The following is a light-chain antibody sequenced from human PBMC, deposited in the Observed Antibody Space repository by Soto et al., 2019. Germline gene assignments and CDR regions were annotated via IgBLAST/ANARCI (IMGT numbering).Light chain of an antibody. CDR1: QSVSNNF. Sequence: EIVLTQSPGTLSLSPGEGATLSCRASQSVSNNFVAWYQQRPGKAPRLLIYGSSSRASGILDRFSGSGSGTDFTLTISRLEPEDFAVYYCQQYCCSLLSFGGGTKVEIK. CDR2: GSS. V-gene: IGKV3-20*01. CDR3: QQYCCSLLS. J-gene: IGKJ4*01.